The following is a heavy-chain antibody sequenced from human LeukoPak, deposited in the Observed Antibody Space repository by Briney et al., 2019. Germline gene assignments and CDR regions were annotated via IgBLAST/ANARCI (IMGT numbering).Heavy chain of an antibody. V-gene: IGHV1-69*05. Sequence: GSSVKVSCKASGGTFSSYAISWVRLAPGQGLEWMGGIIPIFGTANYAQKFQGRVTITTDESTSTAYMELSSLRSEDTAVYYCARDRIYGSGSLDAFDIWGQGTMVIVSS. CDR3: ARDRIYGSGSLDAFDI. CDR1: GGTFSSYA. J-gene: IGHJ3*02. CDR2: IIPIFGTA. D-gene: IGHD3-10*01.